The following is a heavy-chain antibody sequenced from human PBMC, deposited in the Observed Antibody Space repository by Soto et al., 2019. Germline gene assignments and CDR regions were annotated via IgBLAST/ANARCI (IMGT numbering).Heavy chain of an antibody. CDR2: ISAYNGNT. Sequence: ASVKVSCKASGYTFTSYGISWVRQAPGQGLEWMGWISAYNGNTNYAQKLQGRVTMTTDTSTSTAYMELRSLRSDDTAVYYCARRIRYCSGGSCYSFDYWGQGTLVTVSS. CDR3: ARRIRYCSGGSCYSFDY. D-gene: IGHD2-15*01. V-gene: IGHV1-18*01. CDR1: GYTFTSYG. J-gene: IGHJ4*02.